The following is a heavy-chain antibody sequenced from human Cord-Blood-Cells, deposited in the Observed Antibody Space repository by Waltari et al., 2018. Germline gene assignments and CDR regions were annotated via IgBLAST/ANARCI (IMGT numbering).Heavy chain of an antibody. J-gene: IGHJ3*02. D-gene: IGHD6-6*01. CDR1: GFTVSSNY. CDR3: ARASSADDAFDI. V-gene: IGHV3-53*02. CDR2: IYSGGSK. Sequence: EVQLVETGGGLIQPGGSLRLSCAASGFTVSSNYMSWVRRAPGKGLEWVACIYSGGSKDYADSVKCRFTISRDNSKNTLYLQMNSLRAEDTAVYYCARASSADDAFDIWGQGTMVTVSS.